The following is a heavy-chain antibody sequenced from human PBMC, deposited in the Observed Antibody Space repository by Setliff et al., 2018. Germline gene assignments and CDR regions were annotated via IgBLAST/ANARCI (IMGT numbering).Heavy chain of an antibody. D-gene: IGHD5-18*01. CDR3: ARGRIQLWKYYFDY. J-gene: IGHJ4*02. Sequence: PSETLSLTCAVYGGSFSGYYWSWIRQPPGKGLEWIGEINHSGSTNYNPSLKSRVTISIDKSRNQFSLNLNSVTAADTAVYYCARGRIQLWKYYFDYWGQGTLVTVSS. CDR1: GGSFSGYY. CDR2: INHSGST. V-gene: IGHV4-34*01.